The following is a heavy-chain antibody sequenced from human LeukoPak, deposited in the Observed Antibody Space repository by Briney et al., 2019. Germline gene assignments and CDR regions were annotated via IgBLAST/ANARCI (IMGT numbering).Heavy chain of an antibody. J-gene: IGHJ4*02. V-gene: IGHV3-9*01. CDR1: GFTFDDYA. D-gene: IGHD3-22*01. CDR2: ISWNSGSI. Sequence: GGSLRLSCAASGFTFDDYAMHWVRQAPGKGLEWVSGISWNSGSIGYADSVKGRFTISRDSSKNTLYLQMNSLRAEDTAVYYCARAAYDSSGYLTLWGQGTLVTVSS. CDR3: ARAAYDSSGYLTL.